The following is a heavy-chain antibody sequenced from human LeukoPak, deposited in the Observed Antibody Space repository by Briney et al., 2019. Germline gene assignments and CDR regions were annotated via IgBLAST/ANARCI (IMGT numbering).Heavy chain of an antibody. V-gene: IGHV4-39*01. Sequence: PSETLSLTCTVSGGSISSSSYYWGWIRQPPGKGLEWIGSIYYSGSTYYNPSLKSRVTISVDTSKNQFSLKLSSVTAADTAVYYCARAYSSPSAWFDPWGQGTLVTVSS. CDR3: ARAYSSPSAWFDP. J-gene: IGHJ5*02. CDR1: GGSISSSSYY. D-gene: IGHD6-6*01. CDR2: IYYSGST.